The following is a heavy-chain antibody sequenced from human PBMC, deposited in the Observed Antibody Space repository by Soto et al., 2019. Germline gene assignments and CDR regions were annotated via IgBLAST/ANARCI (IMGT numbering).Heavy chain of an antibody. V-gene: IGHV4-59*01. CDR2: IYYSGST. Sequence: SETLSLTCTVSGGSISSYYWSWIRQPPGKGLEWIGYIYYSGSTNYNPSLKSRVTISVDTSKNQFSLKLSSVTAADTAVYYRARERGYSYGSDYGMDVWGQGTRVTVSS. J-gene: IGHJ6*02. D-gene: IGHD5-18*01. CDR3: ARERGYSYGSDYGMDV. CDR1: GGSISSYY.